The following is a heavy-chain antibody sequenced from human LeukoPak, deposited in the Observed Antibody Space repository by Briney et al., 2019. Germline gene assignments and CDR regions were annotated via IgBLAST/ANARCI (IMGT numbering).Heavy chain of an antibody. D-gene: IGHD6-13*01. CDR3: AGERAAGNPSHFDY. Sequence: PSGTLSLTCAVSGGSISSSNWWSWVRQPPGKGLEWIGEIYHSGSTNYNPSLKSRVTISLDTSKNQFSLKMNSMTAADTAVYYCAGERAAGNPSHFDYWGQGSLVTVSS. CDR1: GGSISSSNW. V-gene: IGHV4-4*02. J-gene: IGHJ4*02. CDR2: IYHSGST.